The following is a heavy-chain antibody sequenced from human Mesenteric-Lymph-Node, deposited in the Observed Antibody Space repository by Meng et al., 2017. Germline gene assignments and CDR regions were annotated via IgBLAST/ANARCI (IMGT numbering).Heavy chain of an antibody. D-gene: IGHD3-3*01. CDR1: GYSFTTYG. CDR2: ISAYNGNT. J-gene: IGHJ4*02. Sequence: ASVKVSCKASGYSFTTYGISWVRQAPGQGLEWMGWISAYNGNTNYAQKFQGRVTMTRDTSISTAYMELSSLGSDDTAVYYCARGTIFGVVIPFDYWGQGTLVTVSS. CDR3: ARGTIFGVVIPFDY. V-gene: IGHV1-18*01.